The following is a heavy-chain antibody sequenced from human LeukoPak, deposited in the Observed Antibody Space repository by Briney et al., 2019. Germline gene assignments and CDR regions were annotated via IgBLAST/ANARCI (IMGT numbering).Heavy chain of an antibody. Sequence: PGRSLRLSCAASGFSFSTYGMHWVRRAPGKGLDWVALIWYDGSNEYYADSVKGRFTISRDNSKNTLYLQMNSLRAEDTAVYYCARESLSGSSYYYYAMDVWGQGTTVTVSS. CDR1: GFSFSTYG. CDR3: ARESLSGSSYYYYAMDV. CDR2: IWYDGSNE. J-gene: IGHJ6*02. D-gene: IGHD6-13*01. V-gene: IGHV3-33*01.